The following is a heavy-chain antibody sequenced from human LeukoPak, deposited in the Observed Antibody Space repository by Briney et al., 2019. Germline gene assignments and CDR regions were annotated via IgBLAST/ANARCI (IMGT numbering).Heavy chain of an antibody. Sequence: GGSLRLSCAASGFTFSSYSMNWVRQAPGKGLEWVSSISSSSSYIYYADSVKGRFTISRDNAKNSLYLQMNSLGAEDTAVYYCALDYYDSSGYYLGYFQHWGQGTLVTVSS. CDR2: ISSSSSYI. D-gene: IGHD3-22*01. J-gene: IGHJ1*01. CDR1: GFTFSSYS. V-gene: IGHV3-21*01. CDR3: ALDYYDSSGYYLGYFQH.